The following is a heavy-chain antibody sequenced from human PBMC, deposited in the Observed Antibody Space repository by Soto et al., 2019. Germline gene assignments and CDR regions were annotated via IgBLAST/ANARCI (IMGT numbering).Heavy chain of an antibody. CDR2: IYPGDSET. J-gene: IGHJ6*02. Sequence: GESLKISCKGSGYSFTNYWIGWVRQMPGKGLGWMGIIYPGDSETRYNPSFQGQVTISADRSISTAYLQWSRLWASDTAMYYCARQLMSYGMDVWGQGTTVTVSS. CDR3: ARQLMSYGMDV. V-gene: IGHV5-51*01. CDR1: GYSFTNYW. D-gene: IGHD3-10*02.